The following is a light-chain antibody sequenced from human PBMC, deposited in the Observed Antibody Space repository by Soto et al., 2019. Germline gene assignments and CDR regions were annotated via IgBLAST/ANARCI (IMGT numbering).Light chain of an antibody. CDR3: NSYTSSSTLV. Sequence: QSALTQPASVSGSPGQSITISCTGTSSDVGGYNYVSWYQQYPGKAPKLMIYEVSNRPSGVSNRFSGSKSGNTASLTISGLQAEDEGDYYCNSYTSSSTLVFGTGTKLTVL. J-gene: IGLJ1*01. V-gene: IGLV2-14*01. CDR1: SSDVGGYNY. CDR2: EVS.